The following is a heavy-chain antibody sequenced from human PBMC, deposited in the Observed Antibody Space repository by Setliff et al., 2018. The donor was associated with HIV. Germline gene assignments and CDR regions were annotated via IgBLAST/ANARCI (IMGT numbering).Heavy chain of an antibody. V-gene: IGHV4-34*01. CDR3: ARAQLPPTYIDV. J-gene: IGHJ6*03. Sequence: SETLSLTCAVYTGSFSGYYWSWIRQPPGKGLEWIGEITHSRSTNYNPSLKSRATISVDTSKNHLSLKLTSLTAADTAVYYCARAQLPPTYIDVWGSGTTVTVSS. CDR1: TGSFSGYY. CDR2: ITHSRST. D-gene: IGHD2-2*01.